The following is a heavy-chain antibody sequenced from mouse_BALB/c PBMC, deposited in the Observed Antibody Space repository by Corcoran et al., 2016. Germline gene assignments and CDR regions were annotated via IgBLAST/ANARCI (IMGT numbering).Heavy chain of an antibody. CDR2: IDPANGNT. CDR1: GFNIKDTY. J-gene: IGHJ1*01. D-gene: IGHD2-2*01. V-gene: IGHV14-3*02. Sequence: EVQLQQSGAELVKPGASVKLSCTASGFNIKDTYMHWVKQRPEQGLEWIGRIDPANGNTKYDPKFQGKATITADTSSNTAYLQLSSLTSEDTAVYYCARGWLRRRYFDVWGAGTTVTVSS. CDR3: ARGWLRRRYFDV.